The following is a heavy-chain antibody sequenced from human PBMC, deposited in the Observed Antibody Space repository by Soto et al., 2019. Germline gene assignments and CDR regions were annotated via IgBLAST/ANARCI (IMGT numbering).Heavy chain of an antibody. V-gene: IGHV3-23*01. J-gene: IGHJ6*02. Sequence: EVQLLESGGGLVQPGGSLRLSCAASGFTFSSYAMSWVRQAPGKGLEWVSAISGSGGSTYYADSVKGRFTISRDNSKNTLYLQMNSLRAEDTAVYYCAEADLWFGELLSYYDYYYGMDVWGQGTTVTVSS. CDR1: GFTFSSYA. D-gene: IGHD3-10*01. CDR2: ISGSGGST. CDR3: AEADLWFGELLSYYDYYYGMDV.